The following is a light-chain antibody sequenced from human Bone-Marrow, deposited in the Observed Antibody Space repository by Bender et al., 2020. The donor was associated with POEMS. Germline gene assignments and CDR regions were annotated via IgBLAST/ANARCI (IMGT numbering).Light chain of an antibody. V-gene: IGLV2-23*02. Sequence: QSALTQPASVSGSPGQSITISCTGTSTDGGNYNLVSWYQQHPDKAPKLMIYDVTQRPSGVSNRFSGSKSGNTASLTISGLQAEDEADYYCCSYAGSSTYVCGTGTKVTVL. CDR3: CSYAGSSTYV. CDR1: STDGGNYNL. CDR2: DVT. J-gene: IGLJ1*01.